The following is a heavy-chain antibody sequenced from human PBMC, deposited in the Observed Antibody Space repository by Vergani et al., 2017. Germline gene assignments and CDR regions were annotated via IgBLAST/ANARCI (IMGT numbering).Heavy chain of an antibody. D-gene: IGHD2-15*01. CDR1: GGSISSYY. Sequence: QVQLQESGPGLVKPSETLSLTCTVSGGSISSYYWRWIRQPPGKGLEWIGYIYYSGSTNYNPSLKSRVTISVDTSKNQFSLKLSSVTAADTAVYYCARVLGSYCSGGSCYSEDDAFDIWGQGTMVTVSS. CDR2: IYYSGST. V-gene: IGHV4-59*01. J-gene: IGHJ3*02. CDR3: ARVLGSYCSGGSCYSEDDAFDI.